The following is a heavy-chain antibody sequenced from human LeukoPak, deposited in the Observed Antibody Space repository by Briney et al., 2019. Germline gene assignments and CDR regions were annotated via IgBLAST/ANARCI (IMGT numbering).Heavy chain of an antibody. J-gene: IGHJ5*02. V-gene: IGHV1-69*05. CDR3: ARGYGSSWFDP. CDR1: GDTFSSYA. CDR2: IIPIFGTA. D-gene: IGHD3-10*01. Sequence: GASVKVSCKASGDTFSSYAISWVRQAPGQGLEWMGGIIPIFGTANYAQKFQGRVTMTRDTSTSTVYMELSSLRSEDTAVYYCARGYGSSWFDPWGQGTLVTVSS.